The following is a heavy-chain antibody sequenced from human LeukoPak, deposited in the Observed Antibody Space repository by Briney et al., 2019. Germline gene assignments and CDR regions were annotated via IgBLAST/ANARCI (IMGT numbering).Heavy chain of an antibody. Sequence: SETLSLTCTVSGGSISSYYWSWIRQPPGKGLEWIGYIYYSGSTTYNPSLKSRVTISLDTSKNQFSLKLSSVTAADTAVYYCARDGYSYGYGAFDIWGQGTMVTVPS. CDR3: ARDGYSYGYGAFDI. V-gene: IGHV4-59*01. CDR2: IYYSGST. D-gene: IGHD5-18*01. J-gene: IGHJ3*02. CDR1: GGSISSYY.